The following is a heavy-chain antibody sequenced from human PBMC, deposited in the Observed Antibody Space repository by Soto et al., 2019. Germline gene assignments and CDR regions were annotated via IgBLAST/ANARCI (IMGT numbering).Heavy chain of an antibody. V-gene: IGHV3-30*03. Sequence: QPGGSLRLSCAASGFTFSSYGMHWVRQAPGKGLEWVAVISYDGSNKYYADSVKGRFTISRDNSKNTLYLQMNSLRAEDTAVYYCARDEIAEDYYDSSGPPPRGMDVWGQGTTVTVSS. J-gene: IGHJ6*02. CDR1: GFTFSSYG. CDR3: ARDEIAEDYYDSSGPPPRGMDV. CDR2: ISYDGSNK. D-gene: IGHD3-22*01.